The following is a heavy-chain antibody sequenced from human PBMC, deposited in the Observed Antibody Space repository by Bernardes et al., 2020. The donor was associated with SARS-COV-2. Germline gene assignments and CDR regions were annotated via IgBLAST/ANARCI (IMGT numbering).Heavy chain of an antibody. J-gene: IGHJ4*02. CDR3: AVRISGCVY. D-gene: IGHD2-21*01. V-gene: IGHV3-66*01. CDR1: GFTVTKNY. Sequence: GWSLRLSCAASGFTVTKNYMSWVRQAPGQGLEWVSHIYDGGRPYYADSVKGRFAISRDSSKNTFSLQVNNLRAEDTGVYYCAVRISGCVYWGKGTLLTVSS. CDR2: IYDGGRP.